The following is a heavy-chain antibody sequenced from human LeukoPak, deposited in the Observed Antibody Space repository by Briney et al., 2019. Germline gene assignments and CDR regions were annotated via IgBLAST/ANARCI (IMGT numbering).Heavy chain of an antibody. CDR3: ARESSWAPDY. V-gene: IGHV3-74*01. J-gene: IGHJ4*02. Sequence: GGSLRLSCAASGFTLSNYWMHWVRQAPGKGLVWVSRINGDGSNTSNADAVKGRFTISRDNAKNTLFLQMNSLRAEDTAVYYCARESSWAPDYWGQGTLVTVSS. CDR2: INGDGSNT. CDR1: GFTLSNYW. D-gene: IGHD1-26*01.